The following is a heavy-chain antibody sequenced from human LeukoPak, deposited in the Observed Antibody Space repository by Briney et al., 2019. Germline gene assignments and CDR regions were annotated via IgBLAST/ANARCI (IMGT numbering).Heavy chain of an antibody. V-gene: IGHV3-30*18. D-gene: IGHD2-2*01. CDR2: ISYDGSNK. J-gene: IGHJ6*02. Sequence: PGRSLRLSCSGSRLTFSSYGMHWVRQAPGQGLEWVTVISYDGSNKYYADSVKGRFTISRDNSKNTMYMQMNSLRAEDTAVYYCAKEYCGSSICYRVHTRYYYGMDVWGQGTTVTVSS. CDR1: RLTFSSYG. CDR3: AKEYCGSSICYRVHTRYYYGMDV.